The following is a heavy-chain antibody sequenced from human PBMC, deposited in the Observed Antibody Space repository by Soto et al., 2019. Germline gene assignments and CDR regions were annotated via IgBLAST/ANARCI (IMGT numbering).Heavy chain of an antibody. J-gene: IGHJ4*02. CDR1: GFTLSSYA. CDR3: AKVEARVRRAIDY. V-gene: IGHV3-23*01. Sequence: PGGSLRLSCAASGFTLSSYAMSWVRQAPGKGLEWVSAISGSGGSTYYADSVKGRFTISRDNSKNTLYLQMNSLRAEDTAVYYCAKVEARVRRAIDYWGQGTLVTVSS. CDR2: ISGSGGST.